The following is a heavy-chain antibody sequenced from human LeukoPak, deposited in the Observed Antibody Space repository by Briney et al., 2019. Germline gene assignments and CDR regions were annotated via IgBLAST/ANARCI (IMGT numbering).Heavy chain of an antibody. CDR2: ISGSGGYT. J-gene: IGHJ4*02. CDR3: AKGYERDWRHFDY. D-gene: IGHD3-9*01. V-gene: IGHV3-23*01. Sequence: GGSLRLSCAASGFTFSSYAISWVRQAPGKGLEWVSAISGSGGYTYYADSVKGRFTISRDNSKNTLYLQMNSLRAEDTAVYYCAKGYERDWRHFDYWGQGTLVTVSS. CDR1: GFTFSSYA.